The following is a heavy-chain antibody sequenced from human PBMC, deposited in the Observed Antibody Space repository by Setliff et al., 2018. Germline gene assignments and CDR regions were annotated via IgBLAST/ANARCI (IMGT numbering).Heavy chain of an antibody. J-gene: IGHJ5*02. CDR2: IKQDGSEK. D-gene: IGHD1-26*01. CDR1: GFTFSTYW. V-gene: IGHV3-7*01. Sequence: GGSLRLSCAASGFTFSTYWMSWVRQAPGKGLEWVANIKQDGSEKYYVDSVKGRFTISRDNAKNSLYLQMNSLRAEDTAVYYCARVGSKPQLGWFDPWGQGTLVTVSS. CDR3: ARVGSKPQLGWFDP.